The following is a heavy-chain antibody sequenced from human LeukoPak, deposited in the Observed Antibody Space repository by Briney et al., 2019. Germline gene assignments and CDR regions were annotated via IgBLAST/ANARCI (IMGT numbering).Heavy chain of an antibody. V-gene: IGHV1-18*01. D-gene: IGHD1-26*01. CDR2: ISAYNGNT. CDR1: GYTFTSYG. CDR3: ARGAASGSYRGGAFDI. Sequence: ASVKVSCKASGYTFTSYGISWVRQAPGQGLEWMGWISAYNGNTNYAQKLQGRVTMTTDTFTSTAYMELRSLRSDDTAVYYCARGAASGSYRGGAFDIWGQGTMVTVSS. J-gene: IGHJ3*02.